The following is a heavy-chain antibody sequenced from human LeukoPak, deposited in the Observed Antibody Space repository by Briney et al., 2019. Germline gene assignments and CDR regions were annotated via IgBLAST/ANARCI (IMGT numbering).Heavy chain of an antibody. D-gene: IGHD3-10*01. Sequence: PGRSLRLSCATSGFTFSNYAMSWVRQAPGKGLEWVSAISGSGGSTYYADSVKGRFTISRDNSKNTLYLQMNSLRAEDTAVYYCAKEGITVVRGVPPSLYYFDHWGQGTLVTVSS. CDR1: GFTFSNYA. V-gene: IGHV3-23*01. CDR2: ISGSGGST. J-gene: IGHJ4*02. CDR3: AKEGITVVRGVPPSLYYFDH.